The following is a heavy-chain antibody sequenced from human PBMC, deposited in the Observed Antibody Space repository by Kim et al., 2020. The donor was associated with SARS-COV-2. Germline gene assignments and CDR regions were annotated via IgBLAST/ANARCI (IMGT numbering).Heavy chain of an antibody. D-gene: IGHD2-21*01. V-gene: IGHV4-61*01. Sequence: SETLSLICSVSGDSVSRLTMHWDWVRQPPGKGLEWLGHVFYSGSYTYDPSLASRVTISLDTSKNQFSLQLRSVSPADTAIYYCARRYTIGRYSYYAFDIWAKGHWSPS. J-gene: IGHJ3*02. CDR1: GDSVSRLTMH. CDR2: VFYSGSY. CDR3: ARRYTIGRYSYYAFDI.